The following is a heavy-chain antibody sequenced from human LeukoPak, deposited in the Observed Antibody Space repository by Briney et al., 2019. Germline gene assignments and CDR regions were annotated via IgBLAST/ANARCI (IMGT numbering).Heavy chain of an antibody. V-gene: IGHV4-59*01. CDR2: IYYSGST. D-gene: IGHD3-3*01. Sequence: SETLSLTCTVSGGSISSYYWSWIRQPAGKGLEWIGYIYYSGSTNYNPSLKSRVTISVDTSKNQFSLKLSSVTAADTAVYYCAREYFWSGYYGAMDVWGKGTTVTVSS. CDR1: GGSISSYY. J-gene: IGHJ6*03. CDR3: AREYFWSGYYGAMDV.